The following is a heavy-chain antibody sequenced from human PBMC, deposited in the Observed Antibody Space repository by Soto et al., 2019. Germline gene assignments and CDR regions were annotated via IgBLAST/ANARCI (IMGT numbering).Heavy chain of an antibody. Sequence: PSETLSLTCTVSGDSISSGGHYWSWIRQHPGKRPEWIGYISYSGSTYYNPSLKSRVTISVDTSKNQFSLKLSSVTAADTAVYYCARTRAVWFDPWGQGTLVTVSS. J-gene: IGHJ5*02. D-gene: IGHD6-19*01. CDR2: ISYSGST. CDR3: ARTRAVWFDP. CDR1: GDSISSGGHY. V-gene: IGHV4-39*01.